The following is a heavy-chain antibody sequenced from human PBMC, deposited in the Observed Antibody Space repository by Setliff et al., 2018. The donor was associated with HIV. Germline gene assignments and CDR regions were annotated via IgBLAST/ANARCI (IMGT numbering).Heavy chain of an antibody. Sequence: PSETLSLTCTVSGVSIDQNYWSWVRQPAGKGLEWIGRIYVSGKTNYNPSLKSRVTMSVDASKSQVSLKLTSVTAADTAVYFCAKDAGVTGGLYRYYIDAWGKGTTVTVS. V-gene: IGHV4-4*07. J-gene: IGHJ6*03. CDR1: GVSIDQNY. CDR2: IYVSGKT. CDR3: AKDAGVTGGLYRYYIDA. D-gene: IGHD3-9*01.